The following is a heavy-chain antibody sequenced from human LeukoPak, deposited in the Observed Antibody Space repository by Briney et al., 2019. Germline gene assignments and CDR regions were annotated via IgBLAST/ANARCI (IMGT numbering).Heavy chain of an antibody. D-gene: IGHD4-23*01. Sequence: PSETLSLTCVVSGYSIRSGYFWCWIRQRPRKRLGWIATIYHSGSTFYNPSLKSRVTISVHTSKNQFSLKLSSVTAADTAVYYCARDYGGHAIFDYWGQGTLVTVSS. V-gene: IGHV4-38-2*01. CDR3: ARDYGGHAIFDY. CDR1: GYSIRSGYF. CDR2: IYHSGST. J-gene: IGHJ4*02.